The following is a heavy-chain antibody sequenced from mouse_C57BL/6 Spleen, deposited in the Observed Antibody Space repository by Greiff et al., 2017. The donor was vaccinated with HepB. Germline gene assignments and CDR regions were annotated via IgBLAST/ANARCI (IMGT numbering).Heavy chain of an antibody. V-gene: IGHV1-69*01. Sequence: VQLQQPGAELVMPGASVKLSCKASGYTFTSYWMHWVKQRPGQGLEWIGEIDPSDSYTNYNQKFKGKSTLTVDKSSSTAYMQLSSLTSEDSAVYYCARVALGRNWYFDVWGTGTTVTVSS. CDR3: ARVALGRNWYFDV. J-gene: IGHJ1*03. D-gene: IGHD4-1*01. CDR2: IDPSDSYT. CDR1: GYTFTSYW.